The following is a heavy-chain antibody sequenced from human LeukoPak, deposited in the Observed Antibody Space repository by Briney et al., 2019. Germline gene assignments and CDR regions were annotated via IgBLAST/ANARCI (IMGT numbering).Heavy chain of an antibody. V-gene: IGHV1-2*02. Sequence: ASVKVSCKASGYTLTGYYMHWVRQAPGQGLEWMGWINPNSGGANYAQKFQGRVTMTRDTSISTAYMELSRLRSDNTAVYYCARADSSGYYSPAYFDYWGQGTLVTVSS. CDR2: INPNSGGA. D-gene: IGHD3-22*01. CDR3: ARADSSGYYSPAYFDY. J-gene: IGHJ4*02. CDR1: GYTLTGYY.